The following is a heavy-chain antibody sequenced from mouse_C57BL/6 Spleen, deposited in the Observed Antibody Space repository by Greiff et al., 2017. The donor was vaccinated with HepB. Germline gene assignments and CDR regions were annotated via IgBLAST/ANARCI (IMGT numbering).Heavy chain of an antibody. V-gene: IGHV1-55*01. CDR3: ARSGYLFDY. D-gene: IGHD2-2*01. Sequence: QVHVKQPGAELVKPGASVKMSCKASGYTFTSYWITWVKQRPGQGLEWIGDIYPGSGSTNYNEKFKSKATLTVDTSSSTAYMQLSSLTSEDSAVYYCARSGYLFDYWGQGTTLTVSS. CDR1: GYTFTSYW. J-gene: IGHJ2*01. CDR2: IYPGSGST.